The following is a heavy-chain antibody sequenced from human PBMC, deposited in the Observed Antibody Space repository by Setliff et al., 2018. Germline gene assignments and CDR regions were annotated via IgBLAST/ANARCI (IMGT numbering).Heavy chain of an antibody. CDR2: IYSSGST. J-gene: IGHJ4*02. CDR3: ARESRYYYDNLGTLDY. Sequence: PSETLSLTCAVSGYSISSGYYWGWIRQPPGKGREWIGYIYSSGSTYYNPSLKSRVSISVDTSKNQFSLKLSSVTAAEPAVYYCARESRYYYDNLGTLDYWGQGTLVTVSS. V-gene: IGHV4-30-4*08. CDR1: GYSISSGYY. D-gene: IGHD3-22*01.